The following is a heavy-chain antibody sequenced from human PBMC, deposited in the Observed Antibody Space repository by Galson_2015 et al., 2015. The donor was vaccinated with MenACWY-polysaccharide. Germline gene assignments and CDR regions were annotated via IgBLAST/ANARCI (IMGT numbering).Heavy chain of an antibody. Sequence: SMRLPCAASGFRFNTYAMKWVRQAPGKGLEWVSSISSTGEYKFYAGPLQGRFSISRDSANNTVYLQMNSLRAEDTAVYFCARVGHPHDYSPDYFYHYMDVWGKGTAVIVSS. CDR3: ARVGHPHDYSPDYFYHYMDV. J-gene: IGHJ6*03. CDR1: GFRFNTYA. CDR2: ISSTGEYK. V-gene: IGHV3-21*01. D-gene: IGHD4-11*01.